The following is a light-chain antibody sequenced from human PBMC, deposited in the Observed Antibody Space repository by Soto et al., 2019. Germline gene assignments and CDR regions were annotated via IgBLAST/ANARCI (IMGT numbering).Light chain of an antibody. CDR3: ATWDDSLNGMV. CDR2: SNS. Sequence: QSVLTQSPSASGTPGQRVTISCSGSSSNIGTYTVNWYQQLPGMAPKLLIHSNSHRPSGVPDRFSGSKSGASASLAISGLQSEDEANYYCATWDDSLNGMVFGGGTKVTVL. CDR1: SSNIGTYT. V-gene: IGLV1-44*01. J-gene: IGLJ3*02.